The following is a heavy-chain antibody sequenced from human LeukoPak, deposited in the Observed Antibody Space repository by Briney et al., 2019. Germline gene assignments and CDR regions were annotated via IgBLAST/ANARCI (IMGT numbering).Heavy chain of an antibody. V-gene: IGHV3-43D*04. D-gene: IGHD2-2*02. Sequence: PGGSLRLSCAASGFTFDDYAMHWVRRASGKGLEWVSLISWDGGSKYYADSVKGRFTISRDNSENSLYLQMNSLRAEDTALYYCAKDSYCSSTSCYTDLYYMDVWGKGTTVTVSS. CDR3: AKDSYCSSTSCYTDLYYMDV. J-gene: IGHJ6*03. CDR1: GFTFDDYA. CDR2: ISWDGGSK.